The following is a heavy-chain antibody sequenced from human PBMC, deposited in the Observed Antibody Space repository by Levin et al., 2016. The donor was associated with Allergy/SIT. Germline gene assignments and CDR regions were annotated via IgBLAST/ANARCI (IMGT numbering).Heavy chain of an antibody. V-gene: IGHV4-59*01. D-gene: IGHD6-13*01. CDR2: IYYSGST. CDR3: ARGGSSSWYYFDY. Sequence: WIRQPPGKGLEWIGYIYYSGSTNYNPSLKSRVTISVDTSKNQFSLKLSSVTAADTAVYYCARGGSSSWYYFDYWGQGTLVTVSS. J-gene: IGHJ4*02.